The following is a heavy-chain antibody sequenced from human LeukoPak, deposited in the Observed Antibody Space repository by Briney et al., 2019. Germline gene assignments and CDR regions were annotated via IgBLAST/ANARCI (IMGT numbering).Heavy chain of an antibody. CDR2: ISSSGSTI. CDR1: GWTFSSYE. V-gene: IGHV3-48*03. J-gene: IGHJ4*02. CDR3: SRILGVVPSSDY. D-gene: IGHD3-16*01. Sequence: GGALTLSCPASGWTFSSYERNWVGQAPGKGLAWVAYISSSGSTIYYADSVRGRFTISRENAKNALYLQVNSQTAEHGAVCYCSRILGVVPSSDYWGQGTLVIVSS.